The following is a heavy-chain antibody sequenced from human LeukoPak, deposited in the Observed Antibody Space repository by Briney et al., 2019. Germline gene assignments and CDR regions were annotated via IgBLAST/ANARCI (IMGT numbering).Heavy chain of an antibody. CDR3: ARRYRYDYGGNSLGY. CDR1: GYTFTGYY. J-gene: IGHJ4*02. D-gene: IGHD4-23*01. V-gene: IGHV1-2*02. CDR2: INPNSGGT. Sequence: ASVKVSCKASGYTFTGYYMHIVRQAPGQGLEWMGWINPNSGGTNYAQKFQGRVTMTRDTSISTAYMELSRLRSDDTAVYYCARRYRYDYGGNSLGYWGQGTLVTVSS.